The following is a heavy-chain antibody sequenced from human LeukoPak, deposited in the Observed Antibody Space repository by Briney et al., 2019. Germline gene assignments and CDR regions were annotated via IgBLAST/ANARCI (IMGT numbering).Heavy chain of an antibody. Sequence: QPGGSLRLSCAASGFTFSSYEMNWVRQAPGKGLEWVSYISSSGSTIYYADSVKGRFTISRDNAKNSLYLQMNSLRAEDTAVYYCARDGLVDTAMADEGSYYYYMDVWGKGTTVTVSS. CDR1: GFTFSSYE. D-gene: IGHD5-18*01. J-gene: IGHJ6*03. CDR2: ISSSGSTI. V-gene: IGHV3-48*03. CDR3: ARDGLVDTAMADEGSYYYYMDV.